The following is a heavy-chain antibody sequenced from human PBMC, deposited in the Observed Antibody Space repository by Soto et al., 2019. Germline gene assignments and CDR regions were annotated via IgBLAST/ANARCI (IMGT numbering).Heavy chain of an antibody. D-gene: IGHD3-22*01. CDR1: CYTFTSYG. CDR3: ARVPYYYDSSGLDAFDI. CDR2: ISAYNGNT. V-gene: IGHV1-18*01. Sequence: ASVKVSCKASCYTFTSYGISWVRQAPGQGLEWMGWISAYNGNTNYAQKLQGRVTMTTDTSTSTAYMELRSLRSDDTAVYYCARVPYYYDSSGLDAFDIWGQGTMVTVSS. J-gene: IGHJ3*02.